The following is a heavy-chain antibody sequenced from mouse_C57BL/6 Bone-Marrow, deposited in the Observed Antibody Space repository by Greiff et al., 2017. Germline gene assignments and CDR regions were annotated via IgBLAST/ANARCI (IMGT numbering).Heavy chain of an antibody. CDR3: ARARLRYWYFDV. CDR2: ISDGGGYT. D-gene: IGHD2-4*01. Sequence: EVQVVESGGGLVKPGGSLKLSCAASGFTISSYAMSWVRQTPEKRLEWVATISDGGGYTYYPDNVKGRFTISRDNAKNNLYLQMSHLKSEDTAMYYCARARLRYWYFDVWGTGTTVTVSS. V-gene: IGHV5-4*01. J-gene: IGHJ1*03. CDR1: GFTISSYA.